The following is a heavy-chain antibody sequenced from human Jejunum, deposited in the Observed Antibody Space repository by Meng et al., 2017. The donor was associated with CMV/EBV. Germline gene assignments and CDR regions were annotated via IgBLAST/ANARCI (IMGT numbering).Heavy chain of an antibody. J-gene: IGHJ4*02. CDR1: GYTFSNYG. V-gene: IGHV1-18*01. D-gene: IGHD6-13*01. CDR2: TSAYNGNT. Sequence: QVQLVQSGAEMKKPGASVKVSCKASGYTFSNYGISWLRQAPGQGLEWMGWTSAYNGNTNYAQNFQGRLTVTTDTSTNTAYMELTRLRSDDTAVYFCARGGYISSWYVAPDYWGQGTLVTVSS. CDR3: ARGGYISSWYVAPDY.